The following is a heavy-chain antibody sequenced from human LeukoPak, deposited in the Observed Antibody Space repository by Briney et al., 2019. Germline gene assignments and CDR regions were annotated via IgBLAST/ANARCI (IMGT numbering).Heavy chain of an antibody. J-gene: IGHJ5*02. V-gene: IGHV3-23*01. CDR3: AKDRQYCSSTSCLPYNWFDP. Sequence: PGGSLRLSCAASGFTFNSYAMSWVRQAPGKGLEWVSGISGSGGSTFYADSVKGRFTISRDNSKNTLYLQMNSLRVEDTAVYYCAKDRQYCSSTSCLPYNWFDPWGQGTLVTVSS. D-gene: IGHD2-2*01. CDR1: GFTFNSYA. CDR2: ISGSGGST.